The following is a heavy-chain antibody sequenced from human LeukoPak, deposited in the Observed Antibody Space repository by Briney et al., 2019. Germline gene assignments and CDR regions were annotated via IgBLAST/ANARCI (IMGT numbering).Heavy chain of an antibody. CDR3: ARAMAGRFSNFDS. CDR1: GGSISTYY. CDR2: IYHSGST. J-gene: IGHJ4*02. D-gene: IGHD6-19*01. V-gene: IGHV4-59*01. Sequence: SETLSLTCTVSGGSISTYYWSWVRQPPGKGLEWIGHIYHSGSTNYNPSLKSRVTISVDTSKNQFSLKLNSVTAADTAVYYCARAMAGRFSNFDSWGQGTLVTVSS.